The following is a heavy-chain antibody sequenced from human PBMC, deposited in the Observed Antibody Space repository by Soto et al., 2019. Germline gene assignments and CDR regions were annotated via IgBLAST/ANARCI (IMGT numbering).Heavy chain of an antibody. V-gene: IGHV4-61*01. CDR3: ARGEVHYYDSSGYAFDY. CDR2: IYYSGST. CDR1: GGSVSSGSYY. D-gene: IGHD3-22*01. Sequence: PSETLSLTCTVSGGSVSSGSYYWSWIRQPPGKGLEWIGYIYYSGSTNYNPSLKSRVTISVDTSKNQISLKLSSVTAADTAVYYCARGEVHYYDSSGYAFDYWGQGTLVTVSS. J-gene: IGHJ4*02.